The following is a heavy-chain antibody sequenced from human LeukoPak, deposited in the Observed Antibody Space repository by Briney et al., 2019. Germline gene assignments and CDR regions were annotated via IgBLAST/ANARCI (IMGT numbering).Heavy chain of an antibody. V-gene: IGHV3-23*01. Sequence: QPGGSLRLSCAASGFTFGSYGMSWVRQAPGKGLEGVSFISPSGDRTSNADSVEGRFTISRDNPRDTLYLQMNSLRDEDTAGYYCAIMHGYYDGSGYWVQWGQGTLVTVSS. CDR1: GFTFGSYG. J-gene: IGHJ4*02. D-gene: IGHD3-22*01. CDR3: AIMHGYYDGSGYWVQ. CDR2: ISPSGDRT.